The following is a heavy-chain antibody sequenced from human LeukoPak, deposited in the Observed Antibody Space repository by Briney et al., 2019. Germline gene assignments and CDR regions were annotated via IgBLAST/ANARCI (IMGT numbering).Heavy chain of an antibody. CDR1: GDSITNYF. CDR2: IYYTGNT. D-gene: IGHD2-15*01. V-gene: IGHV4-59*01. J-gene: IGHJ4*02. Sequence: SETLSLTCTVSGDSITNYFWSWIRQPPGKGLEWIGYIYYTGNTNYKPSLKSRVTISVDTSTNQFSLRLRSVTAADTAVYYCARGRIAYSAYYFDYWGRGTLVTVSS. CDR3: ARGRIAYSAYYFDY.